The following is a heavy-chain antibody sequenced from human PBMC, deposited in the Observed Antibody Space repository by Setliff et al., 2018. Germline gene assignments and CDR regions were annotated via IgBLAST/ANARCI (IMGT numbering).Heavy chain of an antibody. J-gene: IGHJ6*02. V-gene: IGHV1-18*01. CDR1: GYTFTRNG. CDR2: ISVYNGNT. Sequence: GASVKVSCKASGYTFTRNGINWVRQAPGQGLEWMGWISVYNGNTHYAQKFQGRDTMTTDTSTTTAFMDLRSLRSDDTAVYYCASSVDYYDRSGYPYAMDVWGQGTTVTVSS. D-gene: IGHD3-22*01. CDR3: ASSVDYYDRSGYPYAMDV.